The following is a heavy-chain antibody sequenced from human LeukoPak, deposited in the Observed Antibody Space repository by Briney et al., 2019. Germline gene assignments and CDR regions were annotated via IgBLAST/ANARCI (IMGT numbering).Heavy chain of an antibody. V-gene: IGHV3-21*01. CDR1: GFTFSSYS. Sequence: GRSLRLSCAASGFTFSSYSMNWVRQAPGKGLEWVSFISSGSSYKYYADSVKGRFTISRDNAKNSLYLQMNSLRAEDTAVYYCARRLEQWLVAPGDYWGQGTLVTVSS. J-gene: IGHJ4*02. CDR2: ISSGSSYK. D-gene: IGHD6-19*01. CDR3: ARRLEQWLVAPGDY.